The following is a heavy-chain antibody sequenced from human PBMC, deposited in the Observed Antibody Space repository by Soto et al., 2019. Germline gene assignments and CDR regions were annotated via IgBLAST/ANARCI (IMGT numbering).Heavy chain of an antibody. D-gene: IGHD3-22*01. CDR1: GGAFSNYA. J-gene: IGHJ6*02. CDR3: AASRGFYEARDA. V-gene: IGHV1-69*01. CDR2: VMPTFGAG. Sequence: QVQLVQSGAEVKKPGSSVKVSCTASGGAFSNYAVSWVRQAPGQGLEWMGAVMPTFGAGVYAQKFQGRLTIFADESTNTASLNVSSLTLEDAAIYYGAASRGFYEARDAWGQGTTLTVSS.